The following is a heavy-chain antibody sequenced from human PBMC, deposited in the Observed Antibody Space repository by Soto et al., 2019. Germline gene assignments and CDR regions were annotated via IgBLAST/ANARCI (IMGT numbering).Heavy chain of an antibody. CDR2: ISYDGSNK. D-gene: IGHD1-1*01. J-gene: IGHJ4*02. CDR1: GFTFSSYG. Sequence: GGSLRLSCAASGFTFSSYGMHWVRQAPGKGLEWVAVISYDGSNKYYADSVKGRFTISRDNSKNTLYLQMNSLRAEDTAVYYCAKTTLRMRHFDYWGQGTLVTVSS. CDR3: AKTTLRMRHFDY. V-gene: IGHV3-30*18.